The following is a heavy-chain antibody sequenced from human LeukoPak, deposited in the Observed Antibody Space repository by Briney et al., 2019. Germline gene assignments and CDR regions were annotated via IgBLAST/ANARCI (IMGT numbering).Heavy chain of an antibody. Sequence: GGSLRLSCAASGFTFSDYYMSWIRQAPGKGLEWVSYISSSSSYTNYADSVKGRFTISRDNAKNSLYLQMNSLRAEDTAVYYCARARIRADTSGWGYFDWSIDAFDIWGQGTMATVSS. V-gene: IGHV3-11*06. CDR1: GFTFSDYY. CDR3: ARARIRADTSGWGYFDWSIDAFDI. J-gene: IGHJ3*02. CDR2: ISSSSSYT. D-gene: IGHD3-9*01.